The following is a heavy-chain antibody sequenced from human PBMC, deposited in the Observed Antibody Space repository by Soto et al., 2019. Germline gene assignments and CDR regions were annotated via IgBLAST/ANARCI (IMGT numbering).Heavy chain of an antibody. CDR1: GGSFSGYY. CDR3: ARVGTRSWYSSPDY. D-gene: IGHD6-13*01. Sequence: SETLSLTCAVYGGSFSGYYWSWIRQPPGKGLEWIGEINHSGSTNYNPSLKSRVTISVDTSKNQFSLKLSSVTAADTAVYYCARVGTRSWYSSPDYWGQGTLVTVSS. V-gene: IGHV4-34*01. CDR2: INHSGST. J-gene: IGHJ4*02.